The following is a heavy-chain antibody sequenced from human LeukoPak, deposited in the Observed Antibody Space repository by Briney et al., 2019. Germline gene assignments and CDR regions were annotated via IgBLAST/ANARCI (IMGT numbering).Heavy chain of an antibody. CDR3: AKEIYGDATGGRFQH. J-gene: IGHJ1*01. CDR2: ISPSGDIT. D-gene: IGHD4-17*01. CDR1: GFTFSNYG. V-gene: IGHV3-23*01. Sequence: GGTLRLSCAGYGFTFSNYGMNWVRQAAGKGLEWVSGISPSGDITYYVDSVKGRFTISRDNSKNTLYLQMNSLRAEDTAVYYCAKEIYGDATGGRFQHWGQGTLVTVSS.